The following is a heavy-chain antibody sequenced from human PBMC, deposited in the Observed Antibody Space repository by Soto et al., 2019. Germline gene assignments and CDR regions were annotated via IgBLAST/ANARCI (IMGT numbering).Heavy chain of an antibody. J-gene: IGHJ5*02. CDR3: ARATANWFDP. CDR2: IIPIIGTA. CDR1: GGTFSSYA. D-gene: IGHD2-21*02. Sequence: QVQLVQSGAEVKKPGSSVKVSCKASGGTFSSYAISWVRQASGQGLEWMEGIIPIIGTANYAQKFQGRVTIDADESTSTAYMELSSLKAEDTAVYYSARATANWFDPWGQGTLVTVSS. V-gene: IGHV1-69*12.